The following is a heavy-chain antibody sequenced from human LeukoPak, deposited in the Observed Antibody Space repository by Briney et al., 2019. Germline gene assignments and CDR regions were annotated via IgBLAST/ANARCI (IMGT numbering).Heavy chain of an antibody. J-gene: IGHJ6*02. D-gene: IGHD6-6*01. CDR2: IYYSGST. CDR1: GGSISSGGYY. Sequence: SQTLSLTCTVSGGSISSGGYYWSWIRQLPGKGLEWIGYIYYSGSTYYNPSLKSRITISVDTSKNQFSLKLSSVTAADTAVYYCARVSIAARNFYYYGMDVWGQGTTVTVSS. CDR3: ARVSIAARNFYYYGMDV. V-gene: IGHV4-31*03.